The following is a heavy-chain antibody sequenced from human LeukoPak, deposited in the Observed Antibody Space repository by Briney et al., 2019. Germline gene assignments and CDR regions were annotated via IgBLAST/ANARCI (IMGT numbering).Heavy chain of an antibody. J-gene: IGHJ4*02. Sequence: ASVKVSCKASGYSFTSYDINWVRQATGQGLEWMGWMNPNSGNTGYAQKFQGRVTMTRNTSISTAYMELSSLRSEDTAVYYCARARSFRGGPFDYWGQGTLVTVSS. CDR1: GYSFTSYD. V-gene: IGHV1-8*01. CDR3: ARARSFRGGPFDY. D-gene: IGHD3-10*01. CDR2: MNPNSGNT.